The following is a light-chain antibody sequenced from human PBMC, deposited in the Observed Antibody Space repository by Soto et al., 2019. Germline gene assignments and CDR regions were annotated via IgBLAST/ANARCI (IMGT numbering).Light chain of an antibody. Sequence: ALTQPASVSGSPGQSITISCTGTSSDVGSYNLVSWYQQHPGKAPKLMIYEVSKRPSGVSNRFSGSKSGNTASLTISGLQAEDVADYYCCSYAGSSTWVFGTGTKVTVL. J-gene: IGLJ1*01. V-gene: IGLV2-23*02. CDR3: CSYAGSSTWV. CDR2: EVS. CDR1: SSDVGSYNL.